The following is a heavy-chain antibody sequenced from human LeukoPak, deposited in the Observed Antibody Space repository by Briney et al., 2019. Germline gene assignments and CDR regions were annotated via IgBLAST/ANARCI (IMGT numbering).Heavy chain of an antibody. CDR2: ISYDGSNK. Sequence: GRSLRLSCAASGFTFSSYGMHWVRQAPGKGLEWVAVISYDGSNKYYADSVKGRFTISRDNSKNTLYLQMNSLRAEDTAVYYCAKDLRVVPAAAGAMVDYWGQGTLVTVSS. V-gene: IGHV3-30*18. J-gene: IGHJ4*02. CDR3: AKDLRVVPAAAGAMVDY. CDR1: GFTFSSYG. D-gene: IGHD2-2*01.